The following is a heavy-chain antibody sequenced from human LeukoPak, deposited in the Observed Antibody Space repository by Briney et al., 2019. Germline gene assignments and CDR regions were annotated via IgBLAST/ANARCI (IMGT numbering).Heavy chain of an antibody. Sequence: GGSLRLSCAASGFSFSEYYMTWIRQAPGKGLEWVSNLSSSGRYTNYADSVGGRFTITRDNAKKSLYLQMNSLRAEDTAVYYCARHSEGPVNDTFDIWGQGTKVTVSS. CDR1: GFSFSEYY. J-gene: IGHJ3*02. D-gene: IGHD2-2*01. CDR3: ARHSEGPVNDTFDI. CDR2: LSSSGRYT. V-gene: IGHV3-11*03.